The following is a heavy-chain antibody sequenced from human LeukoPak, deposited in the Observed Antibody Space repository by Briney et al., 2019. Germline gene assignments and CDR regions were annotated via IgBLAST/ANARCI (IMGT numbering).Heavy chain of an antibody. CDR2: ISAYNGNT. D-gene: IGHD5-24*01. J-gene: IGHJ4*02. CDR1: GYTFTSYG. V-gene: IGHV1-18*01. CDR3: ARVNPEIATIMRADDYFDY. Sequence: ASVKVSCKASGYTFTSYGISWVRQAPGQGLEWMGWISAYNGNTNYAQKLQGRVTMTTDTSTSTAYMELRSLRSDDTAVYYCARVNPEIATIMRADDYFDYWGQGTLVTVSS.